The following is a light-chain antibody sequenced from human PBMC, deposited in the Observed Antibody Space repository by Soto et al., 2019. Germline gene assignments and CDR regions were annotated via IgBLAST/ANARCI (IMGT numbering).Light chain of an antibody. J-gene: IGLJ2*01. V-gene: IGLV2-14*03. CDR2: DVR. Sequence: QSALTQPASVSGSPGQSITISCTGTSSDVGGYNYISWYQQHPGKAPKFIIYDVRNRPSGVSNRFSGSRSGNTASLTISGIQADDEDDYYCRSYTSSNTVIFGGGTKLTVL. CDR1: SSDVGGYNY. CDR3: RSYTSSNTVI.